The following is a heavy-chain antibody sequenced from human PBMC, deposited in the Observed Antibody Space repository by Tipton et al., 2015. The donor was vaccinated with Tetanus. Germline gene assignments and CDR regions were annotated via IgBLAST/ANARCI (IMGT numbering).Heavy chain of an antibody. CDR2: ISSSGRT. D-gene: IGHD3-3*01. CDR3: AGVLRSESVGWFDP. CDR1: GASISSYY. V-gene: IGHV4-59*12. Sequence: LRLSCTVSGASISSYYWSWIRQPPGKGLEWIAYISSSGRTNYNPSLKSRVTISVDTSSSQFSLRLTSVTAADTAVYFCAGVLRSESVGWFDPWGQGTLVTVSS. J-gene: IGHJ5*02.